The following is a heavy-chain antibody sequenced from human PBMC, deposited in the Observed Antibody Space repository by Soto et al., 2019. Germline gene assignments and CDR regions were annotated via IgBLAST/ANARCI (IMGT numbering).Heavy chain of an antibody. V-gene: IGHV3-21*01. CDR1: GFTFSSYS. D-gene: IGHD6-13*01. CDR3: ERIAAAGWFDP. J-gene: IGHJ5*02. Sequence: PXVSLRLSCAACGFTFSSYSMNWVRQAPGKGLEWVSSISSSSSYIYHADSVKGRFTISRDNAKNSLYLQMNSLRAEDTAVYYCERIAAAGWFDPWGQGTLVTGSS. CDR2: ISSSSSYI.